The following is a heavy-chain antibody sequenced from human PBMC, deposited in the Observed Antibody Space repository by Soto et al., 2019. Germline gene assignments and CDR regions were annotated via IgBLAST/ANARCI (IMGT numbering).Heavy chain of an antibody. J-gene: IGHJ4*02. Sequence: ASVKVSCKASGYTFTSYDINWVRQATGQGLEWMGWMNPNSGNTGYAQKFQGRVTMTRNTSISTAYMELSSLIAEDTAVYYCARGGGLTVTFGVFDSWGQGTLVPVSS. V-gene: IGHV1-8*01. CDR2: MNPNSGNT. D-gene: IGHD4-4*01. CDR3: ARGGGLTVTFGVFDS. CDR1: GYTFTSYD.